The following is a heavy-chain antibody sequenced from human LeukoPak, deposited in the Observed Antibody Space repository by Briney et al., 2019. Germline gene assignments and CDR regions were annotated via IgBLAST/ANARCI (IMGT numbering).Heavy chain of an antibody. J-gene: IGHJ4*02. Sequence: GGSLRLSCAASGFTVSSNYMSWVRQAPGKGLEWVSVIYSSGSTYYADSVKGRFTISRDNSKNTLYLQMNSLRAEDTAVYYCARCSRGYYFDYWGQGTLVTVSS. V-gene: IGHV3-53*01. CDR2: IYSSGST. CDR3: ARCSRGYYFDY. CDR1: GFTVSSNY. D-gene: IGHD2/OR15-2a*01.